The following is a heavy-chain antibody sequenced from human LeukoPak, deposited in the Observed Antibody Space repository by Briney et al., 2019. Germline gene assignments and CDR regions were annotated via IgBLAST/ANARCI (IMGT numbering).Heavy chain of an antibody. CDR3: ARGLDYGDKRLPYYYYYYMDV. CDR1: GYTFTSYG. CDR2: ISAYNGNT. J-gene: IGHJ6*03. V-gene: IGHV1-18*01. D-gene: IGHD4-17*01. Sequence: ASVKVSCKASGYTFTSYGISWVRQAPGQGLEWMGWISAYNGNTNYAQKLQGRVTMTTDESTSTAYMELSSLRSEDTAVYYCARGLDYGDKRLPYYYYYYMDVWGKGTTVTVSS.